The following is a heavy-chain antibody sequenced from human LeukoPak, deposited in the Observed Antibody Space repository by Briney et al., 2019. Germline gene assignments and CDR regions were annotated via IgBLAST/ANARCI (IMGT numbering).Heavy chain of an antibody. D-gene: IGHD3-22*01. J-gene: IGHJ4*02. V-gene: IGHV1-24*01. CDR1: GYTFTDYY. CDR2: FDPEDGET. Sequence: EASVKVSCEASGYTFTDYYIHWVRQAPGKGLEWMGGFDPEDGETIYAQKFQGRVTMTEDTSTDTAYMELSSLRSEDTAVYYCATPKAQYDSSGYGTFDYWGQGTLVTVSS. CDR3: ATPKAQYDSSGYGTFDY.